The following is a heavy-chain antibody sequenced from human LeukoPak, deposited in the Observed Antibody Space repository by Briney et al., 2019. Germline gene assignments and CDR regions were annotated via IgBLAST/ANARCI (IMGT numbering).Heavy chain of an antibody. CDR2: ISGSGDST. D-gene: IGHD2-2*01. Sequence: GGSLRLSCAASGFTFSSYAMSWVRQAPGKGLEWVSAISGSGDSTYYGDSVKGRFTISRDNAKNSLYLQMNSLRAEDTAVYYCARDSPDIVVVPAAPLAYYYYGMDVWGQGTTVTASS. J-gene: IGHJ6*02. CDR1: GFTFSSYA. CDR3: ARDSPDIVVVPAAPLAYYYYGMDV. V-gene: IGHV3-23*01.